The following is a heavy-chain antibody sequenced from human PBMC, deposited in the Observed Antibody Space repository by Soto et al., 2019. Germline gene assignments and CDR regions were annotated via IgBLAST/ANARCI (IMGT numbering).Heavy chain of an antibody. J-gene: IGHJ4*02. D-gene: IGHD1-1*01. V-gene: IGHV1-18*01. Sequence: QVHLVQSGAEVKKPGASVKVSCKGSGYTFTSYGITWVRQAPGQGLEWMGWISAHNGNTDYAQRRQGVVTVTRDTSTSTAYMELRRLRSDATAVDYCARGRYGDYWGQGALVTVSS. CDR3: ARGRYGDY. CDR2: ISAHNGNT. CDR1: GYTFTSYG.